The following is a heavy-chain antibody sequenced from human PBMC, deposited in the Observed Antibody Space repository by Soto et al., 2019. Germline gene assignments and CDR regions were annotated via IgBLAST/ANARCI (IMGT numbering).Heavy chain of an antibody. Sequence: SETLSLTCTVAGVSVSSGFYYWSWIRQTPGKGLEWIGDIYYSGNTNYNPSLKSRVTMSVDTSKNQFSLKLSSVTAADTAVYYCARVGGVIWRYCDYWGQGTLVTVSS. D-gene: IGHD2-8*02. J-gene: IGHJ4*02. CDR1: GVSVSSGFYY. CDR2: IYYSGNT. V-gene: IGHV4-61*01. CDR3: ARVGGVIWRYCDY.